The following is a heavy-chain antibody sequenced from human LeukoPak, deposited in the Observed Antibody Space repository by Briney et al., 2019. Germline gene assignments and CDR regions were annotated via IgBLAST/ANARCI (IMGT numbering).Heavy chain of an antibody. Sequence: PSETLSLTCAVYGGSFSGYYWSWIRQPPGKGLEWIGEINHSGSTNYNPSLKSRVTISVDTSKNQFSLKLSSVTAADTAVYYCARVDIAAAGNYWGQGTLVTVSS. CDR3: ARVDIAAAGNY. CDR1: GGSFSGYY. J-gene: IGHJ4*02. V-gene: IGHV4-34*01. D-gene: IGHD6-13*01. CDR2: INHSGST.